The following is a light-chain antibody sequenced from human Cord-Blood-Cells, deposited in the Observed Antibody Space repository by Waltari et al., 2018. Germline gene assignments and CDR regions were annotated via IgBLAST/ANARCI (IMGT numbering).Light chain of an antibody. J-gene: IGKJ1*01. Sequence: DSQMTLSPSSLSASVGVGVTITCRASQSISSYLNWYQQKPGKAPKLLIYAASSLQSGVPSGFSGSGSGTDFTLTISSLQPEDFATYYCQQSYSTPWTFGQGTKVEIK. CDR2: AAS. CDR1: QSISSY. CDR3: QQSYSTPWT. V-gene: IGKV1-39*01.